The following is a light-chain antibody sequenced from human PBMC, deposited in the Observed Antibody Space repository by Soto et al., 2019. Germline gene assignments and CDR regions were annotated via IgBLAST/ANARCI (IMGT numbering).Light chain of an antibody. CDR3: QQYNTYPWT. J-gene: IGKJ1*01. CDR2: RTS. Sequence: DIRMTQSPSTLSASVGDRVSITCRASQSMSGWLAWYQQKPGKAPKVLIYRTSSLESGVPSRFSGSGSGTEFTLTISSLQPDDFATYYCQQYNTYPWTFGQGTKVEIK. CDR1: QSMSGW. V-gene: IGKV1-5*03.